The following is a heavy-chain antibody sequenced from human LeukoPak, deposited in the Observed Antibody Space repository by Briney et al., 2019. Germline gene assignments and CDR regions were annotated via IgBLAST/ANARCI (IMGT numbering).Heavy chain of an antibody. Sequence: GESLKISCKGSGYSFTSYWIGWVRQMPGKGLEWVGIIYPGDSDTRYSPSFQGQVTISADKSVSTAYLQWSSLKASDTAMYYCARQGKDGYRVVDYWGQGTLVTVSS. CDR3: ARQGKDGYRVVDY. V-gene: IGHV5-51*01. D-gene: IGHD5-24*01. J-gene: IGHJ4*02. CDR1: GYSFTSYW. CDR2: IYPGDSDT.